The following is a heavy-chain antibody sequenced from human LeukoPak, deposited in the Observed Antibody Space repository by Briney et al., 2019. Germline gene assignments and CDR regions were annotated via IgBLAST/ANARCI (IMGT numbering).Heavy chain of an antibody. V-gene: IGHV4-38-2*02. CDR3: ARGPPNGHDDTTDYYVPACLDF. CDR2: VEHTGST. CDR1: GYSISSGYY. Sequence: PSETLSLTCTVSGYSISSGYYWGWIRQPPGKGLEWIGSVEHTGSTYYNPSLKSRVTISLDTSKNQFSLKLNSVTAADTAVYYCARGPPNGHDDTTDYYVPACLDFWGQGTLVTVSS. J-gene: IGHJ4*02. D-gene: IGHD3-22*01.